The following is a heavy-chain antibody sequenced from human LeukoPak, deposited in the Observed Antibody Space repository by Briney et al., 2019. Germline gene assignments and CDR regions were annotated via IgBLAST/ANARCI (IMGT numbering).Heavy chain of an antibody. Sequence: GGSLRLSCAVSGFTFSSYAMSWVRQAPGKGLEWVSTISGSGANTYYADSVKGRFTISRDNSKNTLYLQMNSLKAEDTAIYYCAKGSDYGYYFDYWGQGTLVTVSS. D-gene: IGHD4-17*01. V-gene: IGHV3-23*01. CDR2: ISGSGANT. J-gene: IGHJ4*02. CDR1: GFTFSSYA. CDR3: AKGSDYGYYFDY.